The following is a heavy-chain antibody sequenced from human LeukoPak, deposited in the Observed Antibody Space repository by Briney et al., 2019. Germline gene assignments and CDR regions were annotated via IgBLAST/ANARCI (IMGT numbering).Heavy chain of an antibody. CDR1: GVSLRTDW. J-gene: IGHJ4*02. V-gene: IGHV3-7*01. D-gene: IGHD3-22*01. Sequence: GGALRLSCAPSGVSLRTDWMSWVRQAPGEGLEWVAKIYQDVRDIYYMDSVKGQFTLSRDNAKNSLYLQINSLRAEDTAVYFCAKDGDDGSHYYGDYWGQGILVTVSS. CDR3: AKDGDDGSHYYGDY. CDR2: IYQDVRDI.